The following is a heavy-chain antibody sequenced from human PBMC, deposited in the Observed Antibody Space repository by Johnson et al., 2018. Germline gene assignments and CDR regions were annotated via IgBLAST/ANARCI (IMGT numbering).Heavy chain of an antibody. Sequence: VQLVQSGGGLVQPGRSLRLSCAASGFTFDDSAIHWVRPAPGTGLEWVSGISWNSGSICYADSVRGRFTISRDNAKNSLYLQLNSMRAEDTALYHCARQLGYCSSTSCYHAFDIWGQGTMVTVSS. V-gene: IGHV3-9*01. CDR3: ARQLGYCSSTSCYHAFDI. CDR1: GFTFDDSA. J-gene: IGHJ3*02. D-gene: IGHD2-2*01. CDR2: ISWNSGSI.